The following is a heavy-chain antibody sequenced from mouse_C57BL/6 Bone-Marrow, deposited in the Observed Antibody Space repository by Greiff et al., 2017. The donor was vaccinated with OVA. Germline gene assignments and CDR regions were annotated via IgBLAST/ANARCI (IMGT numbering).Heavy chain of an antibody. D-gene: IGHD1-1*01. CDR2: IYPRSGNT. Sequence: VKLVESGAELARPGASVKLSCKASGYTFTSYGISWVKQRTGQGLEWLGEIYPRSGNTYYNEKFKGKATLTADKSSSTAYMELRSLTSEDSAVDVCDRWITTVSGYFDVWGTGTTVTVSS. CDR3: DRWITTVSGYFDV. V-gene: IGHV1-81*01. J-gene: IGHJ1*03. CDR1: GYTFTSYG.